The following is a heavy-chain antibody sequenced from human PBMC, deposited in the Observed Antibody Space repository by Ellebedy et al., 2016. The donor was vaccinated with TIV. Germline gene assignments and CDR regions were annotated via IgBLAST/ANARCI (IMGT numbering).Heavy chain of an antibody. D-gene: IGHD3-9*01. J-gene: IGHJ6*02. CDR2: IYYRGYT. CDR3: ARVHEYKDILTADWHFGMDV. CDR1: GGSTDGYY. V-gene: IGHV4-59*01. Sequence: MPSETLSLTCTVSGGSTDGYYWTWIRQPPGKGLEWIGYIYYRGYTNYSPSFMSRVTISVDTSKHQVSLKLFSVTTADPAVYFCARVHEYKDILTADWHFGMDVWGQGTTVTVSS.